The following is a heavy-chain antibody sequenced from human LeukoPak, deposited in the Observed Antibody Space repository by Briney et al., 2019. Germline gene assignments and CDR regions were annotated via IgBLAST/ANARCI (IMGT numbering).Heavy chain of an antibody. D-gene: IGHD4-17*01. CDR2: INPNSGGT. Sequence: ASVKVSCKASGYTFTSYYMHWVRQAPGQGLEWMGWINPNSGGTNYAQKFQGRVTMTRDTSISTAYMELSRLRSDDTAVYYCARDRGGHDYGDYGDYYYYYGMDVWGQGTTVTVSS. V-gene: IGHV1-2*02. CDR1: GYTFTSYY. J-gene: IGHJ6*02. CDR3: ARDRGGHDYGDYGDYYYYYGMDV.